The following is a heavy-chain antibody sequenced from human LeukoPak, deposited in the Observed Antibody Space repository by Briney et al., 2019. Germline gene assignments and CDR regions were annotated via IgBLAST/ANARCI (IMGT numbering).Heavy chain of an antibody. CDR2: ISYSGST. CDR3: ARGLGLTAVTEHYFDY. V-gene: IGHV4-59*08. D-gene: IGHD4-17*01. CDR1: GDSVSIYY. J-gene: IGHJ4*02. Sequence: SETLSLTCTVSGDSVSIYYWSWIRQPPGKGLDWIGYISYSGSTDYNPSLKSRVTISVDTSKNQFSLKLSSVTAADTAVYYCARGLGLTAVTEHYFDYWGQGTLVTVSS.